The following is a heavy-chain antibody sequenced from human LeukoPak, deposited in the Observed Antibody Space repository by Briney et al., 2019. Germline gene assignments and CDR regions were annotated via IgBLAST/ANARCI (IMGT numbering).Heavy chain of an antibody. CDR2: VSYSGST. CDR3: ARGGASSRYFDY. Sequence: PSETLSLTCTVSGGSISGQYWSWIRQPPGKGLEWIGFVSYSGSTNYNPSLNGRVTISLDTSKNRFSLRLNSVTAADTAVYYCARGGASSRYFDYWGQGTLVTVSS. CDR1: GGSISGQY. D-gene: IGHD1-26*01. V-gene: IGHV4-59*11. J-gene: IGHJ4*02.